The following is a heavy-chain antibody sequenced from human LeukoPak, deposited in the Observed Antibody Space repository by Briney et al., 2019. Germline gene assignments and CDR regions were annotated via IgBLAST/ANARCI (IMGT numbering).Heavy chain of an antibody. Sequence: PGGSLRLSCAASGFTFSSYGMHWVRQAPGKGLEWVAVIWYDGSNKYYADSVKGRFTISRDNSKNTLYLQMNSLRAEDTAVYYCARDRSKRGWSDWFDPWGQGTLVTVSS. J-gene: IGHJ5*02. CDR2: IWYDGSNK. D-gene: IGHD6-19*01. CDR1: GFTFSSYG. CDR3: ARDRSKRGWSDWFDP. V-gene: IGHV3-33*01.